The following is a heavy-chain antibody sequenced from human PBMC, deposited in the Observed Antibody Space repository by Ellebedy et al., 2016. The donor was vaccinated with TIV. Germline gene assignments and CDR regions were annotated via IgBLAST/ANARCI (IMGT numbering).Heavy chain of an antibody. V-gene: IGHV3-33*05. CDR2: TIHDGSSR. D-gene: IGHD6-13*01. Sequence: GGSLRLXXAGSGFTFSRHAIHWVRQAPGRGLEWVAITIHDGSSRWFADSVRGRFILSRDNSKSTLFLQINSLRAEDTAVYYCARDGSNWAPDYWGQGTLVTVSS. CDR3: ARDGSNWAPDY. CDR1: GFTFSRHA. J-gene: IGHJ4*02.